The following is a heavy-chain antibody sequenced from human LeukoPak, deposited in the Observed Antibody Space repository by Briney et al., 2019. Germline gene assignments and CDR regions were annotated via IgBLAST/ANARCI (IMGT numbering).Heavy chain of an antibody. D-gene: IGHD5-24*01. CDR3: VRPTIDGYEFDY. CDR1: GFTFSSYW. CDR2: INTDGGST. J-gene: IGHJ4*02. V-gene: IGHV3-74*01. Sequence: GGSLRLSCAASGFTFSSYWMHWVRQAPGKGLVWVSRINTDGGSTNYADSVKGRFTISRDNAKNTLYLQMNSLRAEDTALYYCVRPTIDGYEFDYWGQGTLVTASS.